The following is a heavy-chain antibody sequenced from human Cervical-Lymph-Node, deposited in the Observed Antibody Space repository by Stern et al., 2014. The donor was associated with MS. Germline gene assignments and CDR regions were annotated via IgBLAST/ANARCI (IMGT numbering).Heavy chain of an antibody. Sequence: QVTLKESGPTLVKPTQTLTLTCTFSGFSLSTSGVGVGWIRQPPGKALEWLALIYWDEDKRSSPYLKSRLTITKDTSKNQVVLTMTNMDPVDTATYYCAHRGPIGSSWYGVEAFDIWGQGTMVTVSS. CDR1: GFSLSTSGVG. J-gene: IGHJ3*02. CDR2: IYWDEDK. V-gene: IGHV2-5*02. CDR3: AHRGPIGSSWYGVEAFDI. D-gene: IGHD6-13*01.